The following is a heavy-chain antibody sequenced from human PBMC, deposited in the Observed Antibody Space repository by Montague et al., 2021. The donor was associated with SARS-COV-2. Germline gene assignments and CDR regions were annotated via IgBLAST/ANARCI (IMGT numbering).Heavy chain of an antibody. D-gene: IGHD3-9*01. CDR3: AREGGRFQPWLRGYEAYAL. CDR1: GGSISDGGYS. Sequence: TLSLTCTVSGGSISDGGYSWTWIRQLPGKGLEWIGCIYYSGSTFYNPSLKSRLTISVDTSKNQFSLKLSSVTAADTDVYYCAREGGRFQPWLRGYEAYALWGQGTMVTVSS. J-gene: IGHJ3*01. CDR2: IYYSGST. V-gene: IGHV4-31*03.